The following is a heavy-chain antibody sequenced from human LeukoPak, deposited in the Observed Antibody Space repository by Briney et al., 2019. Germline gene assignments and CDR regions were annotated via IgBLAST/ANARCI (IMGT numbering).Heavy chain of an antibody. D-gene: IGHD3-22*01. J-gene: IGHJ2*01. Sequence: GVSLRLSCAVSGFTFNYYDMHWVRQAPGKRLEWVSAIRTTGDTHYPDSVKGRFAMSREDDKNSVHLQMNTLRAGDTAVYYCARGVSYYYDNSGHPGWYFDLWGRGTLVTVSS. CDR2: IRTTGDT. V-gene: IGHV3-13*01. CDR3: ARGVSYYYDNSGHPGWYFDL. CDR1: GFTFNYYD.